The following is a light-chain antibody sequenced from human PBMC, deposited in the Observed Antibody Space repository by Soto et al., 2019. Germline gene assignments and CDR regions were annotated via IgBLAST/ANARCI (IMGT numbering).Light chain of an antibody. CDR1: ESVNGN. Sequence: EIVMTQSPDTLSVSPGETATLSCRASESVNGNLAWYQQKPGQAPRLLIHRASTGANGVTARFSGSGSGTEYTLTINSLQSEDFAVYYCQQYNYWPSFGQGTKVDIK. J-gene: IGKJ1*01. CDR3: QQYNYWPS. CDR2: RAS. V-gene: IGKV3-15*01.